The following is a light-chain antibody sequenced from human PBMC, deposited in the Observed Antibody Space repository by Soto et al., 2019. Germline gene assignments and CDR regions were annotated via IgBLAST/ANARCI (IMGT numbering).Light chain of an antibody. J-gene: IGKJ4*01. CDR1: QSVGNS. Sequence: EIVLTQSPATLSLSPGERATLFCRASQSVGNSLAWYQQKPGHAPSLLIYDASNWATGIPARFSGSGSGTDFTLTISSLEPEDSAIYYCQHRYKGTPGATFGGGTKVEIK. CDR2: DAS. CDR3: QHRYKGTPGAT. V-gene: IGKV3-11*01.